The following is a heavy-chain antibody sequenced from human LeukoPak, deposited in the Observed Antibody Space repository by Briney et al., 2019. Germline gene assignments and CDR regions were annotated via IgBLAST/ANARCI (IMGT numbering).Heavy chain of an antibody. CDR1: GYTFEILG. V-gene: IGHV1-18*01. Sequence: ASVKDSCKASGYTFEILGIRWVCPAPGQGLEWMGWISGFNGNTDYAQKFKDRVTLTTDTSTSTAYMELRSLTSDDTAVYYCARIWAECQFVCDYWGQGTLVTVSP. CDR2: ISGFNGNT. CDR3: ARIWAECQFVCDY. J-gene: IGHJ4*02. D-gene: IGHD2-8*01.